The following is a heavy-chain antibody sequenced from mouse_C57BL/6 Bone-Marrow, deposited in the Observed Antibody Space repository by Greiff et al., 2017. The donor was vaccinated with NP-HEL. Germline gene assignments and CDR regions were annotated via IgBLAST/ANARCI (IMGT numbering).Heavy chain of an antibody. V-gene: IGHV14-4*01. CDR2: IDPENGDT. CDR3: TPYYGSSLDD. CDR1: GFNIKDDY. Sequence: EVKVVESGAELVRPGASVKLSCTASGFNIKDDYMHWVKQRPEQGLEWIGWIDPENGDTEYASKFQGKATITADTSSNTAYLQLSSLTSEDTAVYYCTPYYGSSLDDWGQGTTLTVSS. D-gene: IGHD1-1*01. J-gene: IGHJ2*01.